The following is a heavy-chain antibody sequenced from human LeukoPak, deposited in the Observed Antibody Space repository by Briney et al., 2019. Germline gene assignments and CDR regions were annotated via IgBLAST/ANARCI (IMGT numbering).Heavy chain of an antibody. J-gene: IGHJ4*02. Sequence: GGSLRLSCAASGFTFSSYSFNWVRQAPGKGLEGVSSINTVASYIYYADSVRGRFTISRDNAENSLWLQMNGLRAEDSAVYYCARLRRNSDRSGFYYYYDNWGQGTLVTVSS. CDR1: GFTFSSYS. D-gene: IGHD3-22*01. CDR2: INTVASYI. CDR3: ARLRRNSDRSGFYYYYDN. V-gene: IGHV3-21*01.